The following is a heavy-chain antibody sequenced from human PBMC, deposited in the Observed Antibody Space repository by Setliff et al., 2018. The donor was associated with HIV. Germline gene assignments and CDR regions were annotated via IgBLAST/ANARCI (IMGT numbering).Heavy chain of an antibody. CDR2: INHSGST. Sequence: PSETLSLTCTVSGGSISSDYWSWIRQPPGKGLEWIGEINHSGSTNYNPSLQSRVTISVDTSKNLFSLKVNSVTAADTAVYYCARHDITLVRGLVWGQGTTVTVSS. CDR1: GGSISSDY. V-gene: IGHV4-34*01. CDR3: ARHDITLVRGLV. J-gene: IGHJ6*02. D-gene: IGHD3-10*01.